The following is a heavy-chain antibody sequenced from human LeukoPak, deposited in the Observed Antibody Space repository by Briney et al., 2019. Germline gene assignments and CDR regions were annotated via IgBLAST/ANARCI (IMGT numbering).Heavy chain of an antibody. J-gene: IGHJ4*02. D-gene: IGHD2-2*01. V-gene: IGHV3-30*02. CDR2: IRYDGSNK. CDR1: GFTFSSYG. Sequence: GGSLRLSCAASGFTFSSYGMHWVRQAPGKGLEWVAFIRYDGSNKYYADSVKGRFTISRDNSKNTLYLQMNSLRAEDTAVYYCAKALVVPAAMVDYWGQGTLVTVSS. CDR3: AKALVVPAAMVDY.